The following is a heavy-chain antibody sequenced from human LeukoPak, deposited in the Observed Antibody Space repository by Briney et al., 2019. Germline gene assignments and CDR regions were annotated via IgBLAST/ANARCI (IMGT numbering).Heavy chain of an antibody. Sequence: PGGSLRLSCAASGFTFSSYAMSWVRQAPGKGLGWVSTISGSGGSTYYADSVKGRFTISRDNSKNTLYLQMNSLRAEDTAVYYCAKVESSGYSDYFDYWGQGTLVTVSS. CDR3: AKVESSGYSDYFDY. CDR2: ISGSGGST. J-gene: IGHJ4*02. V-gene: IGHV3-23*01. D-gene: IGHD3-22*01. CDR1: GFTFSSYA.